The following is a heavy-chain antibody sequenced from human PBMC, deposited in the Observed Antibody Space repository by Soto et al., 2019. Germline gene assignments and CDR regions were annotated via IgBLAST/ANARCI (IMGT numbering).Heavy chain of an antibody. Sequence: SETLSLTCAVYGGSFIGYSWTWRRHPPGKGLEWIGEINHSGTTDYNPALKSRATMPVDTSKNQFSLRVTSVTAADTAVYYCARARFDSWSHIYYGLDVWGQGTTVTVSS. CDR3: ARARFDSWSHIYYGLDV. J-gene: IGHJ6*02. V-gene: IGHV4-34*01. CDR2: INHSGTT. D-gene: IGHD3-3*01. CDR1: GGSFIGYS.